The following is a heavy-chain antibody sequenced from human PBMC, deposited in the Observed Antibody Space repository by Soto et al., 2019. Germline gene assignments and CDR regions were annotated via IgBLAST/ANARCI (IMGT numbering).Heavy chain of an antibody. J-gene: IGHJ4*02. D-gene: IGHD3-16*01. CDR1: GFSLSTSGVG. V-gene: IGHV2-5*02. CDR2: IYWDDYK. Sequence: QITLKESGPALVKPTQTLTLTCTFSGFSLSTSGVGVGWIRQPPGEALEWLALIYWDDYKHFSPSLGRRPTITNDTPKNQVVLTMTNMDPVDTATHYCVPKGGGDRILDYWGQGTLVTVSS. CDR3: VPKGGGDRILDY.